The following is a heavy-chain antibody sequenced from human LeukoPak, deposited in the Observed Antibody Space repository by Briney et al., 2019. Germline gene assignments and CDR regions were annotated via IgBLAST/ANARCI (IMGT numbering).Heavy chain of an antibody. CDR1: GGSFSGYY. Sequence: TSETLSLTCAVYGGSFSGYYWSWIRQPPGKGLEWIGRIYTSGSTNYNPSLKSRVTMSVDTSKNQFSLKLSSVTAADTAVYYCASETYYYDSSGSSPFDYWGQGTLVTVSS. CDR2: IYTSGST. V-gene: IGHV4-59*10. D-gene: IGHD3-22*01. CDR3: ASETYYYDSSGSSPFDY. J-gene: IGHJ4*02.